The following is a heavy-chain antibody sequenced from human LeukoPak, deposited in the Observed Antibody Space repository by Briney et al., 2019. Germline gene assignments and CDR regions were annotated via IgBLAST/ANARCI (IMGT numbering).Heavy chain of an antibody. J-gene: IGHJ4*02. D-gene: IGHD3-22*01. CDR2: IYYSGTT. CDR1: GGSISSYY. CDR3: ARAPHYYDGNGRRGNRFDY. V-gene: IGHV4-59*01. Sequence: AETLSLTCTVSGGSISSYYWSWIRQPPGKGLEWIGHIYYSGTTNYNPSINSRVTISVDTSKNQFSLNLSSVTAADTAVYYCARAPHYYDGNGRRGNRFDYWGRGTLVTVSS.